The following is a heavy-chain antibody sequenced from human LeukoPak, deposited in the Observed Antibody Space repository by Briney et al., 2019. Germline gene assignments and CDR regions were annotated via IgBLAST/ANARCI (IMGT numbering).Heavy chain of an antibody. V-gene: IGHV1-2*02. D-gene: IGHD3-10*01. Sequence: ASVKVSCKASGYTFTGYYMHWVRQAPGQGLEWMGWINPNSGGTNYAQKFQGRVTMTRDTSISTAYMEMSRLTSGDTAVYYCARFDTMIWEVGAWGQGTLVTVSS. CDR1: GYTFTGYY. CDR2: INPNSGGT. CDR3: ARFDTMIWEVGA. J-gene: IGHJ5*02.